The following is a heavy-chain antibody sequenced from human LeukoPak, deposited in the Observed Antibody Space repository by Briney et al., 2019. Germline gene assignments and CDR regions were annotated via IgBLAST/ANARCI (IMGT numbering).Heavy chain of an antibody. J-gene: IGHJ4*02. Sequence: ASVKVSCKASGYTFTSYGISWVRQAPGQGLEWMGWISAYNGNTNYAQKLQGRVTMTTDTSTSTAYMELRSLRSDDTAVYYCAREEYCSGGSCYSGITSIDYWGQGTLVTVSS. CDR2: ISAYNGNT. CDR3: AREEYCSGGSCYSGITSIDY. V-gene: IGHV1-18*01. D-gene: IGHD2-15*01. CDR1: GYTFTSYG.